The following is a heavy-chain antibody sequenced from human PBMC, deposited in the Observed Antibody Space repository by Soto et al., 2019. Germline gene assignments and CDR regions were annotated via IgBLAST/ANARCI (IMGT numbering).Heavy chain of an antibody. V-gene: IGHV3-23*01. Sequence: GGSLRLSCAASGFTFSSYAMSWVRQAPGKGLEWVSAISGSGGSTYYADSVKGRSTISRDNSKNTLYLQMNSLRAEDTAVYYCAKARTMVRGVIITAEYYYYGMDVWGQGTTVTVSS. CDR3: AKARTMVRGVIITAEYYYYGMDV. CDR2: ISGSGGST. J-gene: IGHJ6*02. D-gene: IGHD3-10*01. CDR1: GFTFSSYA.